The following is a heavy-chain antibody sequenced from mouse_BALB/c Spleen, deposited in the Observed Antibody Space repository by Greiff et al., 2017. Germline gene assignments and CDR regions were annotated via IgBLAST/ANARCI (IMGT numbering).Heavy chain of an antibody. CDR1: GFNIKDYY. V-gene: IGHV14-1*02. CDR3: ATGSTMVTMMAY. CDR2: IDPENGNT. Sequence: EVQLQQSGAELVRPGALVKLSCKASGFNIKDYYMHWVKQRPEQGLEWIGWIDPENGNTIYDPKFQGKASITADTSSNTAYLQLSSLTSEDTAVYYCATGSTMVTMMAYWGQGTLVTVSA. D-gene: IGHD2-2*01. J-gene: IGHJ3*01.